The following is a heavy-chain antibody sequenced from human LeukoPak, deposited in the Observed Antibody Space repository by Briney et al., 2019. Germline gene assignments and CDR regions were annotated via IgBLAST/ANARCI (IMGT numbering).Heavy chain of an antibody. V-gene: IGHV4-59*08. CDR2: IYYNGVT. D-gene: IGHD4-17*01. CDR1: GGSIISYY. Sequence: PSETLSLTCTVSGGSIISYYCSWIRQSPGKGLEWIGYIYYNGVTNYNPSLRSRVTISVDTSKNQFSLKLTSVTAADTAVYYCARHESYGDTNWFDPWGQGTLVTVSS. CDR3: ARHESYGDTNWFDP. J-gene: IGHJ5*02.